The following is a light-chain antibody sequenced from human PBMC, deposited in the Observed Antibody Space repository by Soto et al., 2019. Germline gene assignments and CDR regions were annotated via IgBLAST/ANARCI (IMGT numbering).Light chain of an antibody. V-gene: IGLV2-23*01. CDR1: SSDAGTYNL. J-gene: IGLJ1*01. CDR2: EGS. Sequence: QSALTQPASVSGSPGQSITISCTGTSSDAGTYNLVSWYQQHPGKAPKLMIYEGSKWPSGVSNRFSGSKSGNTASLTISGLQAEDEADYYCCSYADSTTYVFGTGTRSPS. CDR3: CSYADSTTYV.